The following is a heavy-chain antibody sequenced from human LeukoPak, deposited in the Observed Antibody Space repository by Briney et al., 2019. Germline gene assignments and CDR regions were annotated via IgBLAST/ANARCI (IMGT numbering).Heavy chain of an antibody. V-gene: IGHV3-49*03. J-gene: IGHJ5*02. CDR1: GFTFGDYA. Sequence: GGSLRLSCTASGFTFGDYAMSWFRQAPGKGLEWVGFIRSKAYGGTTEYAASVKGRFTISRDDSKSIAYLQMNSLKTEDTAVYYCTRASYDFWSGYDPWGQGTLVTVSS. CDR2: IRSKAYGGTT. CDR3: TRASYDFWSGYDP. D-gene: IGHD3-3*01.